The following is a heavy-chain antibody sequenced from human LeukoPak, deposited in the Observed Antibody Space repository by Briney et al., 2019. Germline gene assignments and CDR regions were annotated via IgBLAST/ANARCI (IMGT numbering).Heavy chain of an antibody. CDR2: IKPDGSEK. CDR1: AFTFRTYW. CDR3: ARDERQFDY. V-gene: IGHV3-7*01. Sequence: GGSLRLSCAASAFTFRTYWMSWVRQAPGKGLEWVAMIKPDGSEKYYVDSVKGLFTISRDNAKNSLYLQMSSLRAEDTAVYYCARDERQFDYWGQGTLVTVSS. J-gene: IGHJ4*02.